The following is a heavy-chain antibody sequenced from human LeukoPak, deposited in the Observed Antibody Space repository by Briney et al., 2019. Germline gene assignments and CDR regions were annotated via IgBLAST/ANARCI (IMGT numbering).Heavy chain of an antibody. J-gene: IGHJ4*02. CDR2: IIPIFGTA. CDR1: GGTFSIYA. V-gene: IGHV1-69*05. CDR3: ARERYSSASDHYFVY. D-gene: IGHD6-6*01. Sequence: GASVKVSCKASGGTFSIYAISWVRQAPGQGLGWMGGIIPIFGTANYAQKFQGRVTVTTDESTSTAYMELSRLRSEDTAVYYCARERYSSASDHYFVYWGQGTLVTVSS.